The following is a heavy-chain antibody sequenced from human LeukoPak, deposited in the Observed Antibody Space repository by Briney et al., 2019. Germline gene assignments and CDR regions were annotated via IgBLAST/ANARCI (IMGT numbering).Heavy chain of an antibody. D-gene: IGHD5-24*01. CDR3: ARHRRDGYNYDYYYYMDV. J-gene: IGHJ6*03. CDR1: GYSFTSYW. CDR2: IYPGDSET. V-gene: IGHV5-51*01. Sequence: GESLKISCKGSGYSFTSYWIGWVRQMPGKGLEWMGIIYPGDSETRYSPSFQGQVTISADKSISTAYLQWSSLKASDTAMYYCARHRRDGYNYDYYYYMDVWGKGTTVTVSS.